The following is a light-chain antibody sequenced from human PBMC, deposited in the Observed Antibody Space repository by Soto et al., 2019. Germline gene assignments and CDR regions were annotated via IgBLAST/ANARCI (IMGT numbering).Light chain of an antibody. V-gene: IGKV1-39*01. J-gene: IGKJ1*01. Sequence: DIQMTQSPSSLSASVGDRVTITCRASQTISSYLNWYQQKPGKAPKFLIYAASSLQSGVPSRFSGSGSGTDFTLTISSLQLEDFATYYCQQSNSFPWTFGQGTKVEIK. CDR1: QTISSY. CDR3: QQSNSFPWT. CDR2: AAS.